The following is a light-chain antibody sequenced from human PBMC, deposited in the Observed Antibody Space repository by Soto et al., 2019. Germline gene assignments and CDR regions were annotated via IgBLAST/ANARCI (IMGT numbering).Light chain of an antibody. CDR1: NSDVGDYNF. CDR3: CSYAGSFHQ. Sequence: QSALTQPRSVSGSPGQAVTISCTGTNSDVGDYNFVSWYQHHPGKAPKLMIYDVTKRPSGVPDRFSGSKSGNTASLTISGLQAEDEADYYCCSYAGSFHQFRGGTKLTVL. V-gene: IGLV2-11*01. CDR2: DVT. J-gene: IGLJ3*02.